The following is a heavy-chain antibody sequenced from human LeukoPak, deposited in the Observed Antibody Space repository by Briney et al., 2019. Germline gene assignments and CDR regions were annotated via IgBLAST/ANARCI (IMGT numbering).Heavy chain of an antibody. CDR2: ILQDGNEK. V-gene: IGHV3-30*04. D-gene: IGHD1-14*01. J-gene: IGHJ4*02. CDR3: ARDRGRNSFDY. CDR1: GFTFRSYA. Sequence: PGGSLRLSCAASGFTFRSYAMHWVRQAPGKGLEWVAVILQDGNEKHYTDSVKGRFTISRDNSKNLLYLQLTSLRAEDTALYYCARDRGRNSFDYWGQGTLVSVSS.